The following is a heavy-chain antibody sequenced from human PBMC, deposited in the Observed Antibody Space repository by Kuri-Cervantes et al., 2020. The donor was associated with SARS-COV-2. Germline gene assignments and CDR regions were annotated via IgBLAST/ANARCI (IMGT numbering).Heavy chain of an antibody. D-gene: IGHD2-2*02. J-gene: IGHJ4*02. CDR2: ISGSGETT. Sequence: GGSLRLSCAASGFTFSSYAMSWVRQAPGKGLEWVSAISGSGETTHYADSVKGRFTISRDNSKTTLYLQMNSLRAEDTAVYYCARESVVPAAIDYWGQGTLVTVSS. CDR3: ARESVVPAAIDY. CDR1: GFTFSSYA. V-gene: IGHV3-23*01.